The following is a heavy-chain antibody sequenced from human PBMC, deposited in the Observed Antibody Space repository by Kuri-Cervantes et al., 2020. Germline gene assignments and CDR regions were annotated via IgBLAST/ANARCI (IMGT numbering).Heavy chain of an antibody. J-gene: IGHJ4*02. V-gene: IGHV3-23*01. CDR3: AKDGAKWARYYFDY. Sequence: GESLKISCAASGFTFSSYAMSWVRQAPGKGLEWVSAISGSGGSTYYADSVKGRFTISRDNSKNTLYLQMNSLRAEDTAVYYCAKDGAKWARYYFDYWGQGTLVTVSS. CDR2: ISGSGGST. CDR1: GFTFSSYA. D-gene: IGHD1-26*01.